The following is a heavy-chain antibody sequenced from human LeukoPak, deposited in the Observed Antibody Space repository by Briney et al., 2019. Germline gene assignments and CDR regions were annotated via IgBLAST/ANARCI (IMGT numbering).Heavy chain of an antibody. D-gene: IGHD1-26*01. V-gene: IGHV3-7*01. CDR1: GFTFSNYW. CDR3: ARDLGVLGPGWAYDY. J-gene: IGHJ4*02. Sequence: GGSLRLSCAASGFTFSNYWMTWVRQAPGKGLEWVANIKQDGSEKYYVDSVKGRFTISRDNAKISLFLEMKSLRAEDTAVYYCARDLGVLGPGWAYDYWGQGTLVTVSS. CDR2: IKQDGSEK.